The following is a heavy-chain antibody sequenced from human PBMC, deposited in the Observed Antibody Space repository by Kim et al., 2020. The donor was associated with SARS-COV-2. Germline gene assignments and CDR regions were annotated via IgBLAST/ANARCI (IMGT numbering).Heavy chain of an antibody. J-gene: IGHJ6*02. V-gene: IGHV3-74*01. CDR3: ARGNYHGMDV. Sequence: STIYADYVKGRFTISRDNAKNRLYLQMNSLGAEDTALYYCARGNYHGMDVWGQGTTVTVSS. CDR2: ST.